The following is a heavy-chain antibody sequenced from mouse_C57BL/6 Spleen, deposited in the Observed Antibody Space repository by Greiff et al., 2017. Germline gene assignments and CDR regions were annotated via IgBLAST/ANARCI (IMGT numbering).Heavy chain of an antibody. CDR3: AIYSNYAWFAY. CDR1: GYAFSSSW. CDR2: IYPGDGDT. Sequence: QVQLQQSGPELVKPGASVKISCKASGYAFSSSWMNWVKQRPGTGLEWIGRIYPGDGDTNYNGKFKGKATLTADKSSSTAYMQLSSLTSEDSAVYVCAIYSNYAWFAYWGQGTLVTVSA. V-gene: IGHV1-82*01. J-gene: IGHJ3*01. D-gene: IGHD2-5*01.